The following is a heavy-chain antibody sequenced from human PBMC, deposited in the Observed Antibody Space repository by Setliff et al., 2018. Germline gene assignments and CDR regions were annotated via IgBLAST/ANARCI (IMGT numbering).Heavy chain of an antibody. CDR2: INPDGSIT. D-gene: IGHD7-27*01. V-gene: IGHV3-74*01. CDR3: ASIDWGENFYNTDV. Sequence: GGSLRLSCAASGFTFSRYWMYWVRQVPGKGLVWVSRINPDGSITNYADSVRGRFTISRDNAKNTLYLQMNSLRAEDTAVHFCASIDWGENFYNTDVWGKGTTVTVSS. J-gene: IGHJ6*03. CDR1: GFTFSRYW.